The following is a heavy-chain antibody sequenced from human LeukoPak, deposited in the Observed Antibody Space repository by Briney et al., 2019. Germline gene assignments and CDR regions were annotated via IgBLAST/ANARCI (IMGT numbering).Heavy chain of an antibody. D-gene: IGHD3-9*01. Sequence: SVKVSCKASGGTFSSYAISWVRQAPGQGLEWMGGIIPIFGTANYAQKFQGRVTITADKSTSTAYMELSSLRSEDTAVYYCASANDYDILTGPHLDYWGQGTLVTVSS. V-gene: IGHV1-69*06. J-gene: IGHJ4*02. CDR3: ASANDYDILTGPHLDY. CDR2: IIPIFGTA. CDR1: GGTFSSYA.